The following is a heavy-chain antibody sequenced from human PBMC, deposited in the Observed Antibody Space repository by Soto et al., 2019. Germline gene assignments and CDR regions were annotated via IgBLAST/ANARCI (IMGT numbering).Heavy chain of an antibody. V-gene: IGHV4-30-4*01. CDR1: GGSISRTDYY. D-gene: IGHD3-22*01. J-gene: IGHJ4*02. Sequence: QVQLQESGPGLVKPSQTLSLTCTVSGGSISRTDYYWSWIRQPPGKGLEWVGYVYYSGTTYYSPSRRSRLNISLDTSRNLFSLRLSSVTDADTAVYYCARETEYYHSRGYYSDYFDKWGQGTLVTVSS. CDR2: VYYSGTT. CDR3: ARETEYYHSRGYYSDYFDK.